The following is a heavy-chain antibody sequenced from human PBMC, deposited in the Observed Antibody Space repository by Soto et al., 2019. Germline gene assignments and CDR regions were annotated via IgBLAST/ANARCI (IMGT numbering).Heavy chain of an antibody. CDR3: ARLVMLGTCDY. CDR2: INPTGTSS. CDR1: GYSFTAYY. D-gene: IGHD3-16*01. V-gene: IGHV1-46*01. J-gene: IGHJ4*02. Sequence: QVHLVQSGAEVKKPGASVKVSCKASGYSFTAYYVHWVRQAPGQGLEWMGVINPTGTSSTYAQRFQGRITLTRDTSTTTVYMELTGLRFEDTAVYYCARLVMLGTCDYWGQGTLVTVSS.